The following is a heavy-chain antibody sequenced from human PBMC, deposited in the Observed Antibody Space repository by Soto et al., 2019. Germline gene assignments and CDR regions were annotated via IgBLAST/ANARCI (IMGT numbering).Heavy chain of an antibody. CDR3: AKDYGGYDFSLFYYFDY. CDR2: ISWNSGSI. V-gene: IGHV3-9*01. D-gene: IGHD5-12*01. J-gene: IGHJ4*02. CDR1: GFTFDDYA. Sequence: GGSLRLSCAASGFTFDDYAMHWVRQAPGKGLEWVSGISWNSGSIGYADSVKGRFTISRDNAKNSLYLQMNSLRAEDTALYYCAKDYGGYDFSLFYYFDYWGQGTLVTVSS.